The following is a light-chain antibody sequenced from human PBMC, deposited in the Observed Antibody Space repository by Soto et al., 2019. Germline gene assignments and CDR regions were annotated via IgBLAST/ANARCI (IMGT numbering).Light chain of an antibody. CDR2: DAS. CDR3: QQYNSRT. CDR1: QSISSW. V-gene: IGKV1-5*01. Sequence: DIQMTQSPSTLSASVGDRVTITCRAGQSISSWLAWYQQKPGKAPKLPIYDASSLESGVPSRFSGSGSGTEFTLTISSLQPDDFATYYCQQYNSRTFGQGTKVEIK. J-gene: IGKJ1*01.